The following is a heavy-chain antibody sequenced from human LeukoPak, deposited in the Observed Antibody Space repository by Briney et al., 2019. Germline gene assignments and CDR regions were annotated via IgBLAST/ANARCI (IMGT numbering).Heavy chain of an antibody. CDR1: GYTFTSYY. CDR3: ARGFVVPAARNWFDP. CDR2: INPSGGST. Sequence: GASVKVSCKASGYTFTSYYMHWVRQAPGQGLEWMGIINPSGGSTSYAQKFQGRVTMTRDMSTSTVYMEVSSLRSEDTAVYYCARGFVVPAARNWFDPWGRGTLVTVSS. V-gene: IGHV1-46*01. J-gene: IGHJ5*02. D-gene: IGHD2-2*01.